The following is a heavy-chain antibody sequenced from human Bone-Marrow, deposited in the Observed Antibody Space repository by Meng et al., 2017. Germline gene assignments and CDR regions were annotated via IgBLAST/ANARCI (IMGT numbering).Heavy chain of an antibody. CDR3: ARGNWFDP. Sequence: ASVKVSCKPSGYNFPDYYIHWVRRAPGQGLEWMGRINPKSGDTHYAQKFQARVTMTGDTSISTAYMELSGLRSDGTAVYYCARGNWFDPWGQGTLVTVSS. CDR2: INPKSGDT. J-gene: IGHJ5*02. CDR1: GYNFPDYY. V-gene: IGHV1-2*06.